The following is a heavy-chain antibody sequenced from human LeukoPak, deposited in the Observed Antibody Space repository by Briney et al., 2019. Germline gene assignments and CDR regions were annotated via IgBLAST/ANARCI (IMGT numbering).Heavy chain of an antibody. Sequence: GRSLRLSCAASGFTFSSYGMHWVRQAPGKGLEWVAVIWYDGSNKYYADSVKGRFTISRDNSKNTLYLQMNSLRAEDTAVYYCARDPLYYYDSSGYYYAGRLDYWGQGTLVTVSS. CDR3: ARDPLYYYDSSGYYYAGRLDY. D-gene: IGHD3-22*01. CDR1: GFTFSSYG. V-gene: IGHV3-33*01. J-gene: IGHJ4*02. CDR2: IWYDGSNK.